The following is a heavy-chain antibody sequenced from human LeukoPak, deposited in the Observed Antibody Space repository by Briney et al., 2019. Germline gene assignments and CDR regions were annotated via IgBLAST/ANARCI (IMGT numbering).Heavy chain of an antibody. J-gene: IGHJ3*02. CDR2: IYYSGST. Sequence: SETLSLTCTVSGGSVSSYYWSWIRQPPGKGLEWIGYIYYSGSTNYNPSLKSRVTISVDTSKNQFSLKLSPVTAADTAVYYCASQPLGLLWFGEFTPGAFDIWGQGTMVTVSS. D-gene: IGHD3-10*01. CDR3: ASQPLGLLWFGEFTPGAFDI. V-gene: IGHV4-59*08. CDR1: GGSVSSYY.